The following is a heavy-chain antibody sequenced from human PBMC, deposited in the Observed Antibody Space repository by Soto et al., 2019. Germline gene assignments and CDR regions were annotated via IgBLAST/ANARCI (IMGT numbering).Heavy chain of an antibody. Sequence: SETLSLTCTVSGGSISSYYWSWIRQPPGKGLEWIGYIYYSGSTNYNPSLKSRVTISVDTSKNQFSLKLSSVTAADTAVYYCARDLSYGYGYYFDYWGQGTLVTVSS. J-gene: IGHJ4*02. CDR1: GGSISSYY. CDR3: ARDLSYGYGYYFDY. V-gene: IGHV4-59*01. D-gene: IGHD5-18*01. CDR2: IYYSGST.